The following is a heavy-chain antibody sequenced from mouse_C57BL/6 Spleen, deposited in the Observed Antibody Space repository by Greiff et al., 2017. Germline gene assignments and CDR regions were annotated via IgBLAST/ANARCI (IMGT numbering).Heavy chain of an antibody. CDR3: ARDRWMDY. CDR2: ISDGGSYT. CDR1: GFTFSSYA. J-gene: IGHJ4*01. V-gene: IGHV5-4*01. D-gene: IGHD2-3*01. Sequence: EVQLVESGGGLVKPGGSLKLSCAASGFTFSSYAMSWVRQTPEKRLEWVATISDGGSYTYYPDNVKGRFTISRDNAKNNLYLQMSHLKSEDTAMYYCARDRWMDYWGQGTSVTVSS.